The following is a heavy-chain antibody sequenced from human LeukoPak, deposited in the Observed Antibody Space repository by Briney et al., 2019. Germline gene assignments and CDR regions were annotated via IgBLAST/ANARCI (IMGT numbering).Heavy chain of an antibody. CDR3: ASPGYDSSGFNY. V-gene: IGHV1-46*01. CDR1: GYTFTSYY. J-gene: IGHJ4*02. CDR2: INPSGGST. D-gene: IGHD3-22*01. Sequence: GASVKVSCKASGYTFTSYYMHRVRQAPGQGLEWMGIINPSGGSTSYAQKFQDRVTMTRDTSTSTAYMELSSLRSEDTAVYYRASPGYDSSGFNYWGQGTLVTVSS.